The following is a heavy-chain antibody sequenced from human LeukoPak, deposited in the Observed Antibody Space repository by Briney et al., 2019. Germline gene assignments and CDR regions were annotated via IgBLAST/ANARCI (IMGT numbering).Heavy chain of an antibody. CDR1: GGSFSGYY. CDR2: INHSGST. J-gene: IGHJ3*02. CDR3: ARKGYGGNSLGLLAHAFDI. D-gene: IGHD4-23*01. V-gene: IGHV4-34*01. Sequence: SETLSLTCAVYGGSFSGYYWSWIRQPPGKGLEWIGEINHSGSTNYNPSLKSRVTISVDTSMNQFSLKLSSVTAADTAVYYCARKGYGGNSLGLLAHAFDIWGQGTMVTVSS.